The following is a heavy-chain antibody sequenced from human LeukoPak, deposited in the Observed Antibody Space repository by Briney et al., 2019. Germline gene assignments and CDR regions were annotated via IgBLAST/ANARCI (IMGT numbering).Heavy chain of an antibody. J-gene: IGHJ4*02. Sequence: GESLRLSCAVSGFTFSSYWMSWVRQAPGKGLEWVANIKQDGSEKYYEDSAKGRLTISRDNAKNSLYLQMNSLRAEDTAVYYCGRSLAYYDFWSGYYFGYWGQGTLVTVSS. V-gene: IGHV3-7*01. D-gene: IGHD3-3*01. CDR2: IKQDGSEK. CDR3: GRSLAYYDFWSGYYFGY. CDR1: GFTFSSYW.